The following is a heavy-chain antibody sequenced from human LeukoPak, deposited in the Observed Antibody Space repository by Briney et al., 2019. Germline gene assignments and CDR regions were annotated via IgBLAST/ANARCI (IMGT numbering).Heavy chain of an antibody. V-gene: IGHV3-23*01. Sequence: GGSLRLSCSASGFTFSSSAMSWVRQAPGKGLEWVSAIGTSGDRTFYADSVKGRFTISRDNSKNTLYLQMNCLRAEDTAVYYCARDRPYFDYWGQGTLVTVSS. J-gene: IGHJ4*02. CDR1: GFTFSSSA. CDR3: ARDRPYFDY. CDR2: IGTSGDRT.